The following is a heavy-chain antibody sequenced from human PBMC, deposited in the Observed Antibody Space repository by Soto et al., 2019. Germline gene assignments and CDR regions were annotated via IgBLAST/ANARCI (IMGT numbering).Heavy chain of an antibody. V-gene: IGHV6-1*01. CDR2: TYYRAKWYN. CDR3: ARGEQYSGRIFDY. CDR1: GDSVSSNSAA. J-gene: IGHJ4*02. Sequence: SQTLSLTCGLSGDSVSSNSAAWNWLRQSPSRGLEWLGRTYYRAKWYNDYAVSVESRITINPDTSKNHFSLQLNFVTPEDTAVYFCARGEQYSGRIFDYWGQGTLVTVSS. D-gene: IGHD1-26*01.